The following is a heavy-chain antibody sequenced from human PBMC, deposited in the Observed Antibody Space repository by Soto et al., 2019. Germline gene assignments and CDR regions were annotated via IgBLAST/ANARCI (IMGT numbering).Heavy chain of an antibody. CDR1: GFTFSSYW. V-gene: IGHV3-74*01. CDR2: SNSDGSST. Sequence: EVQLVESGGGLVQPGGSLRLSCAASGFTFSSYWMHWVRQAPGKGLVWVSRSNSDGSSTSYADSVKGRFTISRDNAKNTMYLQMHSLRAEDTAVYYCVRTSLVVAAATREDYCGQGTLGTVSS. J-gene: IGHJ4*02. D-gene: IGHD2-15*01. CDR3: VRTSLVVAAATREDY.